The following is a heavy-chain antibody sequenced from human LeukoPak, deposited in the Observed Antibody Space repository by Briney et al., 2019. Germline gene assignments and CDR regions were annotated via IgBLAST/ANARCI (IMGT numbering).Heavy chain of an antibody. J-gene: IGHJ4*02. CDR1: GFTFSSYA. CDR3: ARGMGGYGGYDY. V-gene: IGHV3-23*01. D-gene: IGHD5-12*01. CDR2: ISGSGGST. Sequence: PGGSLRLFCAASGFTFSSYAMSWVRQAPGKGLEWVSAISGSGGSTYYADSVKGRFTISRDNSKNTLYLQMNSLRAEDTAVYYCARGMGGYGGYDYWGQGTLVTVSS.